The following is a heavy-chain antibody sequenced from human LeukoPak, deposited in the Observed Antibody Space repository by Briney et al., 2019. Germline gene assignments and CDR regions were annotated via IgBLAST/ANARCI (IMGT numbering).Heavy chain of an antibody. CDR1: GGSFSGYY. J-gene: IGHJ5*02. Sequence: SETLSLTCAVYGGSFSGYYWSWIRQPPGKGLEWIGEINHSGSTNYNPSLESRVTISVDTSKNQFFLKLSSVTAADTAVYYCARDSPGIAARYLGSWGQGTLVTASS. CDR3: ARDSPGIAARYLGS. D-gene: IGHD6-6*01. CDR2: INHSGST. V-gene: IGHV4-34*01.